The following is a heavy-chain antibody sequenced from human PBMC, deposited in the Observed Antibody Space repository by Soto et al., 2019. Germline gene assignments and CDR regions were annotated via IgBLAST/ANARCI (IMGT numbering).Heavy chain of an antibody. Sequence: EVQLVESGGGLVKPGGSLRLSCAASRFTFSSYSMNWVRQAPGKGLEWVSSISSSSSYIYYADSVKRRFTISGDNAKNSLYLQMNCLRAEDTAVYYCARGYYGSGSSSLLGYWGQGTLVTVSS. CDR3: ARGYYGSGSSSLLGY. CDR1: RFTFSSYS. D-gene: IGHD3-10*01. J-gene: IGHJ4*02. V-gene: IGHV3-21*01. CDR2: ISSSSSYI.